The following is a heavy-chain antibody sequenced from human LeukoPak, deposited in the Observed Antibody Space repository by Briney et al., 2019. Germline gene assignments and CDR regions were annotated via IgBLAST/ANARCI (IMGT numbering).Heavy chain of an antibody. CDR2: ISTSSSYI. D-gene: IGHD2-15*01. Sequence: GGSLRLSCAASGFTFSSYSMNWVRQAPGKGLEWVSSISTSSSYIYYADSVKGRFTISRDNAKNSLYLQMNSLRAEDTAVYYCARVRVTGYSNFATGGKGPLVTVSS. CDR3: ARVRVTGYSNFAT. CDR1: GFTFSSYS. J-gene: IGHJ4*02. V-gene: IGHV3-21*01.